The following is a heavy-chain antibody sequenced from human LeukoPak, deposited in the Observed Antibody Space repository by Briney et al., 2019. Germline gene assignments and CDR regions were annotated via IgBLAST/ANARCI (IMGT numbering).Heavy chain of an antibody. Sequence: GASVKVSCKASGYTFTSYYMHWVRQAPGQGLEWMGIINPSGGSTSYAQKFQGRVTITADKSTSTAYMELSSLRSEDTAVYYCARDQQIYDSSGYQDYWGQGTLVTVSS. CDR3: ARDQQIYDSSGYQDY. J-gene: IGHJ4*02. CDR2: INPSGGST. CDR1: GYTFTSYY. V-gene: IGHV1-46*01. D-gene: IGHD3-22*01.